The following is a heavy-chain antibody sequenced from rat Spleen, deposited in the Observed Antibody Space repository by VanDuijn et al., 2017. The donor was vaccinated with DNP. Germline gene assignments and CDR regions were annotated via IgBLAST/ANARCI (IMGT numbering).Heavy chain of an antibody. CDR2: IWSFGNT. V-gene: IGHV2-30*01. CDR3: ARDRGNYYFYY. J-gene: IGHJ2*01. Sequence: QVQLTESGPGLVQPSQTLSLTCTVSDFSLTTYNVHWIRQSVRGGLEWMGMIWSFGNTDYNSALKYRLTISRDTSKGQVFLQMNSLQTEEIGTYYCARDRGNYYFYYWGPGVMVTVSS. D-gene: IGHD4-3*01. CDR1: DFSLTTYN.